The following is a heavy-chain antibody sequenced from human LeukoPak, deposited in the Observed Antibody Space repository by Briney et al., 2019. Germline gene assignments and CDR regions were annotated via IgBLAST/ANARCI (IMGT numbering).Heavy chain of an antibody. CDR3: ARGARAGYNLEPFDY. CDR2: IYCSGST. Sequence: SETLSLTCTVSGGSMSSYCWSWIRQPPGKGLEWIGYIYCSGSTKYNPSLKSRVTISVDTSKNQFSLKLSSVTAADTAVYYCARGARAGYNLEPFDYWGQGTLVTVSS. V-gene: IGHV4-59*08. CDR1: GGSMSSYC. D-gene: IGHD5-24*01. J-gene: IGHJ4*02.